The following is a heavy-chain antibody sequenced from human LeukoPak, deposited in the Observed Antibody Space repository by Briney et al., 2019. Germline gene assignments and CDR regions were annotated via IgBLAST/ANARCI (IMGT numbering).Heavy chain of an antibody. CDR1: GFTFSDSY. V-gene: IGHV3-11*06. CDR3: ARGHTTIFY. Sequence: PGGSLRLSGAASGFTFSDSYMSWVRQAPGKGLEWVSYISHNNDTTNYAHSVKGRFTISRDNAKNSVYLQMNSLRAEDTAMYYCARGHTTIFYWGQGTLVTVSS. CDR2: ISHNNDTT. D-gene: IGHD2/OR15-2a*01. J-gene: IGHJ4*02.